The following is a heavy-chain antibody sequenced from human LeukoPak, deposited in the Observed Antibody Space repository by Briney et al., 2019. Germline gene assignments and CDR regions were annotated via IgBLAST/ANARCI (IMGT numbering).Heavy chain of an antibody. V-gene: IGHV3-30*02. D-gene: IGHD3-3*01. CDR1: GFTFSSYG. CDR2: IQYDGSNK. J-gene: IGHJ5*02. CDR3: AKGKVTIFGVVIIRPNWFDP. Sequence: GGSLRLSCAASGFTFSSYGMHWVRQAPGKGLEWVAFIQYDGSNKYYADSVKGRFTISRDNSKNTLYLQMNSLRAEDTAVYYCAKGKVTIFGVVIIRPNWFDPWGQGTLVTVSS.